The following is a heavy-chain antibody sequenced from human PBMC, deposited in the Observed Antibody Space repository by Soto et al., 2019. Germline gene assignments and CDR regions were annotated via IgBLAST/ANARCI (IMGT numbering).Heavy chain of an antibody. V-gene: IGHV1-3*01. CDR1: GYTSTSYA. D-gene: IGHD2-2*01. Sequence: ASLKVSCNASGYTSTSYAMHWVLQAPGQRLEWMGWINAGNGNTKYSQKFQGRVTITRDTSASTAYMELSSLRSEDTAVYYCARASPHLGYCSSTSCYWEFDYWGQGTMVTVSS. J-gene: IGHJ4*02. CDR2: INAGNGNT. CDR3: ARASPHLGYCSSTSCYWEFDY.